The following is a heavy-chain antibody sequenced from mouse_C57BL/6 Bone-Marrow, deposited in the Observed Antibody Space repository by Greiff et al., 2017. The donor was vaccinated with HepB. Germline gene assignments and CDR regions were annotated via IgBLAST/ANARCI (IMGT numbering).Heavy chain of an antibody. V-gene: IGHV1-22*01. CDR1: GYTFTDYN. J-gene: IGHJ3*01. D-gene: IGHD2-4*01. Sequence: EVKLVESGPELVKPGASVKMSCKASGYTFTDYNMHWVKQSHGKSLEWIGYINPNNGGTSYNQKFKGKATLTVNKSSSTAYMELRSLTSEDSAVYYCAGDYDGFAYWGQGTLVTVSA. CDR3: AGDYDGFAY. CDR2: INPNNGGT.